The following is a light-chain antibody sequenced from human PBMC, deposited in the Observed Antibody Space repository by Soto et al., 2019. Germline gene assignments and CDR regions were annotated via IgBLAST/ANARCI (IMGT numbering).Light chain of an antibody. V-gene: IGKV3-11*01. J-gene: IGKJ5*01. Sequence: EIVLTQFPGSLSLSPGERVTLSCRASQSVSSYLAWYQQRPGQAPRLLIYDASNRATGVPARFSGSGSGTDFTLTISSLEPEDFAVYYCQQRSSWPPTFGQGTRLEIK. CDR1: QSVSSY. CDR3: QQRSSWPPT. CDR2: DAS.